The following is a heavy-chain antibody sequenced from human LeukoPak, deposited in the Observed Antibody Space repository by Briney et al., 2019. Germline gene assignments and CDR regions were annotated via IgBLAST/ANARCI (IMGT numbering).Heavy chain of an antibody. CDR1: GYTFSGYY. CDR2: INPNSGAT. Sequence: GASVKVSCKCSGYTFSGYYRNWVRQAPGQGLEWMGWINPNSGATNYAQEFQGRVTMTRDTSISTAYMELSRLRSDDTAVYYCARDRGYSSSWPDYWGQGTLLTVSS. V-gene: IGHV1-2*02. CDR3: ARDRGYSSSWPDY. J-gene: IGHJ4*02. D-gene: IGHD6-13*01.